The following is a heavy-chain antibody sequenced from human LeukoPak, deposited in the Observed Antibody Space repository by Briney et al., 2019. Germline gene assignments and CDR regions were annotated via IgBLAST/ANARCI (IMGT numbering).Heavy chain of an antibody. CDR3: ARGTSGSRSFLDY. CDR1: GASISSGGYY. V-gene: IGHV4-39*01. D-gene: IGHD6-13*01. Sequence: SETLSLTCTVSGASISSGGYYWGWIRQPPGKGVEWIGTIYDSGSTYYNPSLKGRVTISADTSKNQFSLNLYSVTAADTAVYYCARGTSGSRSFLDYWGQGTLVTVSP. J-gene: IGHJ4*02. CDR2: IYDSGST.